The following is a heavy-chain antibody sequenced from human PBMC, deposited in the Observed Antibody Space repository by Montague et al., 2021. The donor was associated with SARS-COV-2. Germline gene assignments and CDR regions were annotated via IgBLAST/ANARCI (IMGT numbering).Heavy chain of an antibody. V-gene: IGHV4-39*01. CDR2: VFYRGXT. D-gene: IGHD1-26*01. CDR1: GEAISSLHYC. Sequence: SETLSLTCTVSGEAISSLHYCWDWNRQSPGKGLEWIGNVFYRGXTXYXXXXRXRVTISVDTSKNQFALRLRSVTATDTAIYYCARRAGVVVDTRFDYWGQGSMVTVSS. CDR3: ARRAGVVVDTRFDY. J-gene: IGHJ4*01.